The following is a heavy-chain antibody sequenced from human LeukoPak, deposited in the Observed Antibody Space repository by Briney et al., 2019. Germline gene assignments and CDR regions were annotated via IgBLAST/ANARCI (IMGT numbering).Heavy chain of an antibody. V-gene: IGHV1-69*04. CDR2: IIPIFGIA. CDR1: GGTFSSYA. D-gene: IGHD4-17*01. Sequence: SVKVSCKASGGTFSSYAISWVRQAPGQGLEWMGRIIPIFGIANYAQKFQGRVTITADQSTSTAYMELSSLRSEDTAVYYCASRAYGDQQYYFDYWGQGTLVTVSS. CDR3: ASRAYGDQQYYFDY. J-gene: IGHJ4*02.